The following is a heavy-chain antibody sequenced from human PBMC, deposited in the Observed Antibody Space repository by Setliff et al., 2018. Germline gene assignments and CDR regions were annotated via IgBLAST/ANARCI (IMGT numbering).Heavy chain of an antibody. CDR3: TRGRGPRVVVAVPIDF. V-gene: IGHV1-18*01. J-gene: IGHJ4*02. CDR1: GYNFVTFG. CDR2: ISPYNGDA. D-gene: IGHD2-15*01. Sequence: ASVKVSCKTSGYNFVTFGVNWVRQVPGQGFEWMGWISPYNGDANYAQKFQGRVTMTTDTSTGTAYMELRTLSSDDTAVYYCTRGRGPRVVVAVPIDFWGQGTLVTVSS.